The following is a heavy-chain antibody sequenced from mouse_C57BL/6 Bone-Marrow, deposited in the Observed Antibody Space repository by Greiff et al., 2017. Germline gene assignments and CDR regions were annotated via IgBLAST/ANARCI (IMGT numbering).Heavy chain of an antibody. J-gene: IGHJ3*01. CDR2: IDPSDSYT. V-gene: IGHV1-59*01. CDR1: GYTFTSYW. CDR3: ARFRGFAY. Sequence: VQLQQPGAELVRPGTSVKLSCKASGYTFTSYWMHWVKQRPGQGLEWIGVIDPSDSYTNYNQKFKGKATLTVDTSSSTAYMLLSSLTSEDSAVXYCARFRGFAYWGQGTLVTVSA.